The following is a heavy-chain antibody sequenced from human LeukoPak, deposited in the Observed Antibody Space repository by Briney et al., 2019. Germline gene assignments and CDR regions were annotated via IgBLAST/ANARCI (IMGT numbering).Heavy chain of an antibody. Sequence: ASVTVSCMASGYTFSNYDINWVRQATGQGLEWMGWMNPNSGNTGYAQKFQGRVTMTRNTSISSAYMELSSLRSEDTAVYYCARAGFRIHPFYWGQGTLVTVSS. J-gene: IGHJ4*02. CDR2: MNPNSGNT. V-gene: IGHV1-8*01. CDR3: ARAGFRIHPFY. CDR1: GYTFSNYD. D-gene: IGHD3-10*01.